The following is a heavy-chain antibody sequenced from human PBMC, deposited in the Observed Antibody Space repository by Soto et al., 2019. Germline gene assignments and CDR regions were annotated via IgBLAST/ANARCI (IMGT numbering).Heavy chain of an antibody. CDR1: GGTFSSYA. V-gene: IGHV1-69*13. J-gene: IGHJ4*02. D-gene: IGHD2-15*01. Sequence: SVKVSCKASGGTFSSYAISWVRQAPGQGLEWMGGIIPIFGTANYAQKFQGRVTITADESTSTAYMELSSLRSEDTAVYYCARDPGYCSGGSCYIFDYCGQGTLVIVSS. CDR3: ARDPGYCSGGSCYIFDY. CDR2: IIPIFGTA.